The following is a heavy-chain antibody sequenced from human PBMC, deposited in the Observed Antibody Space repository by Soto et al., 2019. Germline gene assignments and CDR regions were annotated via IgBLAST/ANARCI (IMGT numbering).Heavy chain of an antibody. Sequence: QVQLVESGGGVVQPGRSLRLSCEASGFTFSNYAMHWVRQAPGKGLEWVAIIWYDGTNKYYSDSVKGRFTMSRDNSKNTLYLQMNSVRAEDSAVYYCVRDEKLYYQASGSYYRVFDYWGQGTLVTVSS. CDR2: IWYDGTNK. CDR3: VRDEKLYYQASGSYYRVFDY. J-gene: IGHJ4*02. CDR1: GFTFSNYA. V-gene: IGHV3-33*01. D-gene: IGHD3-10*01.